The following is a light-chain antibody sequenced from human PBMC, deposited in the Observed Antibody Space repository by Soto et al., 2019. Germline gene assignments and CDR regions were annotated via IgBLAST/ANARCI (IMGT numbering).Light chain of an antibody. Sequence: QSVLTQPPSVSGAPGPTVTISGTGSSSNIGAGYDVHWYQQRPGTAPNLLIVGHLTRPPAVPNRCSGSKSGTSAPLAITGLQAEDEGDYYCQSYDSTLSARYVFGTGTKVTVL. CDR1: SSNIGAGYD. CDR2: GHL. J-gene: IGLJ1*01. CDR3: QSYDSTLSARYV. V-gene: IGLV1-40*01.